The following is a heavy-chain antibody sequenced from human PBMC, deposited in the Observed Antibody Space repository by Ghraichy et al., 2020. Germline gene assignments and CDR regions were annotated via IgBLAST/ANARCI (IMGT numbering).Heavy chain of an antibody. CDR3: ARGGRDGDNYY. V-gene: IGHV3-53*01. J-gene: IGHJ4*01. CDR2: SYPGGST. CDR1: GFSVTNNY. Sequence: GGSLRLSCAASGFSVTNNYMSWVRQTPGKGLEWVSVSYPGGSTYYADSVKGRCTISTDSSKNTLYLQMNSLRAEDTAVYHCARGGRDGDNYYWGQGTLVTVSS. D-gene: IGHD5-24*01.